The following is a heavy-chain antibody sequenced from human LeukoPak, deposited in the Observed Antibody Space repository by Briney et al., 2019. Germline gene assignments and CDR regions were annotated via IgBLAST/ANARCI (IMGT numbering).Heavy chain of an antibody. J-gene: IGHJ2*01. CDR2: MYTRGNT. CDR3: ASMTGTTKNWYFDL. V-gene: IGHV4-4*07. D-gene: IGHD1/OR15-1a*01. CDR1: GGSISSYY. Sequence: SETLSLTCTVSGGSISSYYWSWIRQPAGKGLEWIGRMYTRGNTNYNPSLKSRVTLSVDTSKNQFSLKLTSVTAADTAVYYCASMTGTTKNWYFDLWGRGTLVTVSS.